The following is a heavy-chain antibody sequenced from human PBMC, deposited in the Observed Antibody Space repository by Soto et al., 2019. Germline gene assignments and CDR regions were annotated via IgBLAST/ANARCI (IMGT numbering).Heavy chain of an antibody. CDR2: IYSGGST. CDR1: GFTVSSNY. D-gene: IGHD1-26*01. J-gene: IGHJ6*02. V-gene: IGHV3-53*01. CDR3: ARDVGYYGMDG. Sequence: PLVSLSLSCAASGFTVSSNYMSWVRQAPGKGLEWVSVIYSGGSTYYSGSVKGRFTISRDNSKNTLYLQMNSLRAEDTAVYYCARDVGYYGMDGWGQGTTVTVS.